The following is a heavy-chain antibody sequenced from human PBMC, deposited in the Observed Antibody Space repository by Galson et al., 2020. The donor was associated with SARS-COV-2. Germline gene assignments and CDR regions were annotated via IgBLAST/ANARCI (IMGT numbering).Heavy chain of an antibody. J-gene: IGHJ4*02. Sequence: GESLKISCAASGFTFSDHAMHWVRQAPGKGLEWVAQIFFDGSEKYYGDSVRGRFTISRDSSKNTLYLQMNSLRAEDTAVYYCARELAGYYFDYWGQGTLVTVSS. CDR2: IFFDGSEK. V-gene: IGHV3-30*02. CDR3: ARELAGYYFDY. D-gene: IGHD2-15*01. CDR1: GFTFSDHA.